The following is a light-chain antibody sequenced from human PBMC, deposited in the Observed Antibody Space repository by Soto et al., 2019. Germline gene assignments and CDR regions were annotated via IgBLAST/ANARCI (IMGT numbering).Light chain of an antibody. CDR1: QSISTY. CDR3: QQFSNYPQV. CDR2: AAS. Sequence: DIKLTQSRSPLSASVGDRVAITCLASQSISTYLNWYQQKPGKAPKVLIYAASNLQSGVPPRFSGSGSGTEFTLTLSSLQPDDFATYYCQQFSNYPQVFGQGTRLEIK. V-gene: IGKV1-9*01. J-gene: IGKJ5*01.